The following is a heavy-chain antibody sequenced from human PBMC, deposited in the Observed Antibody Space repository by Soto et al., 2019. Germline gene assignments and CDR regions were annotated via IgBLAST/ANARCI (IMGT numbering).Heavy chain of an antibody. CDR1: GATFSSYA. Sequence: QVLLVQSGAEVKKPGSSVKVSCKLSGATFSSYAMSWVRQAPGQGLEWIGGIIPFFGTPNYAQKFQGRVTITADTSTPKSYRELSTLRSDDTALYYCARDKGAYYSHLVYGGKGTLVTVPS. J-gene: IGHJ4*02. V-gene: IGHV1-69*06. CDR3: ARDKGAYYSHLVY. D-gene: IGHD3-22*01. CDR2: IIPFFGTP.